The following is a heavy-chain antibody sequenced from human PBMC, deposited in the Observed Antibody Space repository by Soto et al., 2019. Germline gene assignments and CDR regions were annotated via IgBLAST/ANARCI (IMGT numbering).Heavy chain of an antibody. CDR1: GFTFSSYG. V-gene: IGHV3-30*18. Sequence: GGSLRLSCAASGFTFSSYGMHWVRQAPGKGLEWVAVISYDGSNKYYADSVKGRFTISRDNSKNTLYLQMNSLRAEDTAVYYCAKAYSSSWHYFDYWGQGTLVTVSS. D-gene: IGHD6-13*01. CDR2: ISYDGSNK. CDR3: AKAYSSSWHYFDY. J-gene: IGHJ4*02.